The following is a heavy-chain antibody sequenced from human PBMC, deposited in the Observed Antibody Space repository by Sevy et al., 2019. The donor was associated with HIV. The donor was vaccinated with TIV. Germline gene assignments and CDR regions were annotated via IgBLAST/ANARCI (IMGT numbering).Heavy chain of an antibody. CDR1: GIAFSTYA. Sequence: GGSLRLSFAASGIAFSTYALFWVRQAPGKGLEWFSSISASGYSTYYADSTKGRFTLSRDNSKNTMDLKMNSLRADDTAVYYCAKDFSDVYYYYSYAAVYYWGQGTLVTVSS. CDR3: AKDFSDVYYYYSYAAVYY. J-gene: IGHJ4*02. CDR2: ISASGYST. D-gene: IGHD3-22*01. V-gene: IGHV3-23*01.